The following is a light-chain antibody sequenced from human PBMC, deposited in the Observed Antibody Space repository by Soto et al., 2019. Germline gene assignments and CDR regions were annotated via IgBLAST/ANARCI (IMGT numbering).Light chain of an antibody. Sequence: DIPLTQSPSTLSASVLDRVTIXCGAIQSISSWLAWYQQKPGKAPKLLVYDASTLQSGVASRFSGSGSGTEFTLIISGLQPDDSATYYCQQYTNTNNPWMFGQGTKVDIK. J-gene: IGKJ1*01. CDR3: QQYTNTNNPWM. CDR2: DAS. CDR1: QSISSW. V-gene: IGKV1-5*01.